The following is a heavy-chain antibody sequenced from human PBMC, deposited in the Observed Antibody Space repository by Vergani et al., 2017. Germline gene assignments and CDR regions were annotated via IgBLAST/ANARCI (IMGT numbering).Heavy chain of an antibody. CDR3: ARVRTAARGAFDI. D-gene: IGHD6-6*01. V-gene: IGHV1-45*02. J-gene: IGHJ3*02. CDR1: GYTFTYRY. Sequence: QMQLVQSGAEVKKTGSSVKVSCKASGYTFTYRYLHWVRQAPGQALEWMGWITPFNGNTNYAQKFQDRVTITRDRSMSTAYMELSSLRSEDTAMYYCARVRTAARGAFDIWGQGTMVTVSS. CDR2: ITPFNGNT.